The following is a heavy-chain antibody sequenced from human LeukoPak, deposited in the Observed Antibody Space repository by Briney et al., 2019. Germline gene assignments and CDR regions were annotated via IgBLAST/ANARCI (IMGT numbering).Heavy chain of an antibody. V-gene: IGHV1-2*02. CDR3: ARDLAERGRSIVVPAAPLDY. D-gene: IGHD2-2*01. Sequence: ASVKVSCKASGYTFTGYYMHWVRQAPGQGLEWMGWINPNSGGTNYAQKFQGRVTMTRDTSISTAYMELSRLRSDDTAAYYCARDLAERGRSIVVPAAPLDYWGQGTLVTVSS. J-gene: IGHJ4*02. CDR1: GYTFTGYY. CDR2: INPNSGGT.